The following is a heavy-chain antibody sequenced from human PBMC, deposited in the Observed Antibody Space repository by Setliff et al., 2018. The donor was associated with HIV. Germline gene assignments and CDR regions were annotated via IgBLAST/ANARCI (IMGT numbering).Heavy chain of an antibody. Sequence: GSLRLSCAASGFTVSTYYMSWVRQAPGKGLEWVSTLYGSGDTYHADSVKGRFTVSRDNYRNTVFLQMNSLRMEDTAVFYCARDAGRWGSYYYFRYMDVWGKGTTVTVSS. V-gene: IGHV3-53*01. J-gene: IGHJ6*03. CDR1: GFTVSTYY. CDR2: LYGSGDT. CDR3: ARDAGRWGSYYYFRYMDV. D-gene: IGHD3-16*01.